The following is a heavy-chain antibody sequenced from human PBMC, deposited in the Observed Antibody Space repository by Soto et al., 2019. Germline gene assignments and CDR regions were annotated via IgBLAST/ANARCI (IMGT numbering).Heavy chain of an antibody. CDR1: GYSFTSYW. D-gene: IGHD3-3*01. CDR2: IYPGDSDT. Sequence: EVQLVQSGAEVKKPGEALKISCKGSGYSFTSYWIGWVRQMPGKGLEWMGIIYPGDSDTRYSPSFQGQVTISADKSISIAYLQWSSLKASDTAMYYCARHGYYDFWSGPSDYWGQGTLVTVSS. CDR3: ARHGYYDFWSGPSDY. J-gene: IGHJ4*02. V-gene: IGHV5-51*01.